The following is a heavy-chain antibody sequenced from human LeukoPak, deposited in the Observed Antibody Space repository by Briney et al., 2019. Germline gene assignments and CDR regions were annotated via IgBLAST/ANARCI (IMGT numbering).Heavy chain of an antibody. CDR1: GFTFSNAW. J-gene: IGHJ4*02. CDR2: IKSKTGGGTT. Sequence: GGSLRLSCAASGFTFSNAWMSWVRQAPGKGLEWVGRIKSKTGGGTTDYAAPVKGRFTISRDDSKNTLYLQMNSLKTEDTAVYYCTTDGLGGMFDYWGQGTLVTVSS. CDR3: TTDGLGGMFDY. D-gene: IGHD3-10*02. V-gene: IGHV3-15*01.